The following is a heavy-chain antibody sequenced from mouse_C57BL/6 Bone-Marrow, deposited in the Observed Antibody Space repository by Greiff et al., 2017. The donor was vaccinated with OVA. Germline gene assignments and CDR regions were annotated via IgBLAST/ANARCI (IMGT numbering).Heavy chain of an antibody. Sequence: SGAELVRPGASVTLSCKASGYTFTDYEMHWVKQTPVHGLEWIGAIDPETGGTAYNQKFKGKAILTADKSSSTAYMELRSLTSEASAVYYCTGDSKGGFAYWGQGTLVTVSA. CDR3: TGDSKGGFAY. CDR1: GYTFTDYE. D-gene: IGHD2-5*01. V-gene: IGHV1-15*01. CDR2: IDPETGGT. J-gene: IGHJ3*01.